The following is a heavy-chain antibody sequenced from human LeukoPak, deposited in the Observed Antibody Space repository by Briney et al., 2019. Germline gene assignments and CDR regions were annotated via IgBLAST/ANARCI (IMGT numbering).Heavy chain of an antibody. CDR3: AKDRTSGWYGSFYPPVGDY. CDR2: ISGSGGST. CDR1: GFTFSSYA. V-gene: IGHV3-23*01. D-gene: IGHD6-19*01. J-gene: IGHJ4*02. Sequence: GGSLRLSCAASGFTFSSYAMSWVRQAPGKGLEWVSAISGSGGSTYYADSVKGRFTISRDNSKNTLYLQMNSLRAEDTAVYYCAKDRTSGWYGSFYPPVGDYWGQGTLVTVSS.